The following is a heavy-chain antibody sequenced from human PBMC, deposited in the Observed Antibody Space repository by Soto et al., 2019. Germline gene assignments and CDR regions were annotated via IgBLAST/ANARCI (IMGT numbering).Heavy chain of an antibody. CDR1: GFSLSTSGMC. CDR3: AGIHGGDWGGGYYYYRDV. D-gene: IGHD2-21*02. Sequence: GSGPTLVNPTQTLTLACTFSGFSLSTSGMCVSWIRQPPGKALEWLARIDWDDDKYYSTSLKTRLTISKDTSKNKVVITMTNMDAVDTPTFSFAGIHGGDWGGGYYYYRDVGGKGTPVTVPS. V-gene: IGHV2-70*11. CDR2: IDWDDDK. J-gene: IGHJ6*03.